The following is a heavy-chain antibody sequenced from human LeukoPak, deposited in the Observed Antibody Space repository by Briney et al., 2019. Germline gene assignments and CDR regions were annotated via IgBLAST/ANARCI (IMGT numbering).Heavy chain of an antibody. J-gene: IGHJ3*02. Sequence: SETVSLTCTVSGGSISGDYWSWIRQPPGKGLEWIGYISYSGSTNYNPSLKSRVTMSLDTSKNQFSLKLSSVTAADTAVYYCARTNIAVAGTDDAFDIWGQGTMITVSS. CDR2: ISYSGST. CDR1: GGSISGDY. CDR3: ARTNIAVAGTDDAFDI. V-gene: IGHV4-59*12. D-gene: IGHD6-19*01.